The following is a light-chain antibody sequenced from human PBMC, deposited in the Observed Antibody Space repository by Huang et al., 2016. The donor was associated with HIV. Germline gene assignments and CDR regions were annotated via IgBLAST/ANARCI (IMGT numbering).Light chain of an antibody. J-gene: IGKJ1*01. V-gene: IGKV1-NL1*01. Sequence: DIQMTQSPSSLSASVGDRVTITCQASQGISNSLAWYQQKPGKAPKLLLYDASKLERGVPFRFGGSGSGTNYTLTISSLQPEDSATYYCQQYYTIRAFGQGTKVEVK. CDR1: QGISNS. CDR2: DAS. CDR3: QQYYTIRA.